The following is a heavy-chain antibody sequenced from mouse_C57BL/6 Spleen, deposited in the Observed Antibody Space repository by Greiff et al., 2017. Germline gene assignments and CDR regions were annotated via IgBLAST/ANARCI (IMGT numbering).Heavy chain of an antibody. V-gene: IGHV1-20*01. Sequence: EVQLQQSGPELVKPGASVKISCKASGYSFTGYFMNWVMQSHGKSLEWIGRINPYNGDTFYNQKFKGKATLTVDKSSSTAHMELRSLTSEDSAVYYCARSPGAGGFAYWGQGTLVTVSA. J-gene: IGHJ3*01. CDR1: GYSFTGYF. CDR2: INPYNGDT. CDR3: ARSPGAGGFAY.